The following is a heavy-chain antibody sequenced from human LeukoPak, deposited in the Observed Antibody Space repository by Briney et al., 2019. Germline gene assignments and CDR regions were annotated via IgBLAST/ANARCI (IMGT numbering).Heavy chain of an antibody. D-gene: IGHD2-15*01. CDR3: ARDEDGFDP. Sequence: PSETLSLTCTVSGGSISSSSYYWGWIRQPPGKGLEWIGYIYYSGSTNYNPSLKSRVTMSVDTSKNQFSLKLSSVTAADTAVYYCARDEDGFDPWGQGTLVTVSS. CDR2: IYYSGST. J-gene: IGHJ5*02. V-gene: IGHV4-61*01. CDR1: GGSISSSSYY.